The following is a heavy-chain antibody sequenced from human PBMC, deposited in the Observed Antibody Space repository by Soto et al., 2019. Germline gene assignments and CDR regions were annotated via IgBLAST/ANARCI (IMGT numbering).Heavy chain of an antibody. J-gene: IGHJ4*02. CDR1: GFTVSSNY. V-gene: IGHV3-53*01. CDR2: IYSGGST. CDR3: ARDGPGIAVAGDY. D-gene: IGHD6-19*01. Sequence: GGSLRLSCAASGFTVSSNYMSWVRQAPGKGLGWVSVIYSGGSTYYADSVKGRFTISRDNSKNTLYLQMNSLRAEDTAVYYCARDGPGIAVAGDYWGQGTLVTVSS.